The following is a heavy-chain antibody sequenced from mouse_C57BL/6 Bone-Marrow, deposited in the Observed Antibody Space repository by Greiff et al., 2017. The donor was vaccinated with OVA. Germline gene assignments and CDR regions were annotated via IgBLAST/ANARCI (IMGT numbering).Heavy chain of an antibody. CDR3: ARPPLYGSSPWFAY. V-gene: IGHV5-17*01. CDR1: GFTFSDYG. Sequence: EVKLMESGGGLVKPGGSLKLSCAASGFTFSDYGMHWVRQAPEKGLEWVAYISSGSSTIYYADTVKGRFTISRDNAKNTLFLQMTSLRSEDTAMYYCARPPLYGSSPWFAYWGQGTLVTVSA. J-gene: IGHJ3*01. CDR2: ISSGSSTI. D-gene: IGHD1-1*01.